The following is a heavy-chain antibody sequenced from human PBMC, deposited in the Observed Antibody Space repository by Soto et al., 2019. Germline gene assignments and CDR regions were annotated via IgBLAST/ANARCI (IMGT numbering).Heavy chain of an antibody. Sequence: QVQLQEAGPGLVKPSETLSLMCTVSGDSISSYYWGWIRQPPGKGLEWIGYIYYSGSTNYNPSLKSRVTISVDTPKNQFSLNLSSVTAADTAVYYCARGYRYYYYGMDVWGQGTTVTVSS. V-gene: IGHV4-59*01. D-gene: IGHD4-4*01. CDR3: ARGYRYYYYGMDV. J-gene: IGHJ6*02. CDR1: GDSISSYY. CDR2: IYYSGST.